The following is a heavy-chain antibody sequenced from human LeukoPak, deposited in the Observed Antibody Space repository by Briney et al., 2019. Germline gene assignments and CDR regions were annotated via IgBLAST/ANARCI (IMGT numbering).Heavy chain of an antibody. CDR2: IYHSGST. J-gene: IGHJ4*02. CDR3: ARRILDSSGYAAFDY. CDR1: GGSISSGGFS. D-gene: IGHD3-22*01. V-gene: IGHV4-30-2*03. Sequence: SETLSLTCAVSGGSISSGGFSWNWIRQPPGKDLEWIGYIYHSGSTYYNPSLKSRATISVDTSKNQFSLKLSSVTAADTAVYYCARRILDSSGYAAFDYWGQGTLVTVSS.